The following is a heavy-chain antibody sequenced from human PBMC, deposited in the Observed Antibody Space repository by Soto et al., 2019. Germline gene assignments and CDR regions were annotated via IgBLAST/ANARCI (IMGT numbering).Heavy chain of an antibody. V-gene: IGHV3-23*01. J-gene: IGHJ4*02. CDR3: AKGMWDIAAAGPDY. CDR2: ISGSGGST. Sequence: GALRLSCAASGFTFSSYAMSWVRQAPGKGLEWVSAISGSGGSTYYADSVKGRFTISRDNSKNTLYLQMNSLRAEDTAVYYCAKGMWDIAAAGPDYWGQGTLVTVSS. D-gene: IGHD6-13*01. CDR1: GFTFSSYA.